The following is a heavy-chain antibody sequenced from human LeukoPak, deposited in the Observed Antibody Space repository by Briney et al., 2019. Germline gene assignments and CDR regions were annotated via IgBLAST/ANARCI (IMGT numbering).Heavy chain of an antibody. D-gene: IGHD6-6*01. CDR1: GGSISSGGYY. J-gene: IGHJ6*03. CDR3: AREGRAAQGVPVYYYYYYMDV. CDR2: IYYSGST. V-gene: IGHV4-31*03. Sequence: SETLSLTCTVSGGSISSGGYYWSWIRQHPGKGLEWIRYIYYSGSTYYNPSLKSRVTISVDTSKNQFSLKLSSVTAADTAVYYCAREGRAAQGVPVYYYYYYMDVWGKGTTATVSS.